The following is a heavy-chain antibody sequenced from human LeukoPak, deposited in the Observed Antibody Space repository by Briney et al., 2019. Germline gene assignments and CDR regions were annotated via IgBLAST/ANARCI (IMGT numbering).Heavy chain of an antibody. J-gene: IGHJ6*04. D-gene: IGHD3-10*01. Sequence: PSETLSLTCAVYGGSFSGYYWSWIRQPPGKGLEWIGEINHSGSTNYNPSLKSRVTISVDTSKNQFSLKLSSVTAADTAVYYCATRYYGSGSWGIYGMDAWGKGTTVTVSS. CDR2: INHSGST. V-gene: IGHV4-34*01. CDR3: ATRYYGSGSWGIYGMDA. CDR1: GGSFSGYY.